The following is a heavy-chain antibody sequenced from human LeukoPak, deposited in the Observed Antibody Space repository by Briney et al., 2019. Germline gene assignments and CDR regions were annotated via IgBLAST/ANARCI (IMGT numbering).Heavy chain of an antibody. J-gene: IGHJ4*02. CDR1: GYTFTVHY. V-gene: IGHV1-2*02. CDR3: ARDHDYGPDY. CDR2: IKPDSGAT. D-gene: IGHD4/OR15-4a*01. Sequence: GASLKVSCKASGYTFTVHYLHWLRQASGQGLEWMGWIKPDSGATNFAQNFQGRVTMTSDTSINTAYMELSSLTSDDTAMYYCARDHDYGPDYWGQGTLVTVSA.